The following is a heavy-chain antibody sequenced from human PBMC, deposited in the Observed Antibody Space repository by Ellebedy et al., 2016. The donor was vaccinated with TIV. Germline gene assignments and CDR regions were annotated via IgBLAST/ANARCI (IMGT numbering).Heavy chain of an antibody. D-gene: IGHD3-16*01. J-gene: IGHJ4*02. V-gene: IGHV3-21*01. Sequence: PGGSLRLSCTASGFMFSRYTMHWIRQAPGKGLEWVSCISGSSSDIWYADSVKGRFTISRDNAQNSLFLQLKSLTVEDTDVYYCARDPNVWRLDSWGPGVLVTVSS. CDR2: ISGSSSDI. CDR1: GFMFSRYT. CDR3: ARDPNVWRLDS.